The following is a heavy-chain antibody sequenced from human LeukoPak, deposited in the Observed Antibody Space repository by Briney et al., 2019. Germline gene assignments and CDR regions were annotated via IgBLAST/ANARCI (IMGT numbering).Heavy chain of an antibody. CDR3: ARVSGYCSSTSCSGSGSDAFDI. CDR2: IYSGGST. CDR1: GFTVSSNY. D-gene: IGHD2-2*01. J-gene: IGHJ3*02. V-gene: IGHV3-66*01. Sequence: GGSLRLSCAASGFTVSSNYMSWVRQAPGKGLEWVSVIYSGGSTYYADSVKGRFTISRDNSKNTLYLQMNSLRAEDTAVYYCARVSGYCSSTSCSGSGSDAFDIWGQGTMVTVSS.